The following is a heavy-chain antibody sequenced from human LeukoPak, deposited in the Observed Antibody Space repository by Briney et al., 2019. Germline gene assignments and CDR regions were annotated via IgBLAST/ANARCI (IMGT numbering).Heavy chain of an antibody. J-gene: IGHJ4*02. D-gene: IGHD5-18*01. Sequence: GGSLRLSCAASGFTFSSYSMNWVRQAPGKGLEWVSSISSSSSYIYYADSVKGRFTISRDNAKNSLYLQMNSLRAEDTAVYYCARDRRIQLCLDGRYFDYWGQGTLVTVSS. CDR3: ARDRRIQLCLDGRYFDY. CDR1: GFTFSSYS. CDR2: ISSSSSYI. V-gene: IGHV3-21*01.